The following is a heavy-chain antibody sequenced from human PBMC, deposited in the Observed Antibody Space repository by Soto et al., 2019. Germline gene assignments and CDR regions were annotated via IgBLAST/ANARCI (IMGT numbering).Heavy chain of an antibody. D-gene: IGHD4-17*01. CDR3: ARADGDYEDYYYYYGMDV. J-gene: IGHJ6*02. Sequence: GASVKVSCKASGYTFTSYGISWVRQAPGQGLEWMGWISAYNGNTNYAQKLQGRVTMTTDTSTSTAYMELRSLRSDDTAVYYCARADGDYEDYYYYYGMDVWGQGTTVTVSS. V-gene: IGHV1-18*01. CDR1: GYTFTSYG. CDR2: ISAYNGNT.